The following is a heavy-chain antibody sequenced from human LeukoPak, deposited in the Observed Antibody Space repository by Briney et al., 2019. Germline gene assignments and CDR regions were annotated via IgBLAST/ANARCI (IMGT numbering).Heavy chain of an antibody. D-gene: IGHD7-27*01. CDR3: AKDYKVRSGEPPIDY. CDR2: IIESGGGT. Sequence: GGSLRPSCAASGFTFSNYAMSWIRQAPGKGLEWVSGIIESGGGTHYADSVKGRFTISRDNSKNTLYLQMISLRAEDTAVYYCAKDYKVRSGEPPIDYWGQGTLVTVSS. CDR1: GFTFSNYA. J-gene: IGHJ4*02. V-gene: IGHV3-23*01.